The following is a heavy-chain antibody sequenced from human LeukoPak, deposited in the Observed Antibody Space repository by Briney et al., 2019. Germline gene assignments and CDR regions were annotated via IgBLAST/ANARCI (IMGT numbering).Heavy chain of an antibody. CDR1: GFTFDNAW. V-gene: IGHV3-15*01. CDR2: IYSKTDGGPT. Sequence: GGSLRLSCAASGFTFDNAWLSWVRQAPGKGLEWVGRIYSKTDGGPTDYATPVTGRFSISRDDSKNTLYLQMNSLKTDDTAVYYCTTVPWFGDLYAAGYWGQGTLVTVSS. D-gene: IGHD3-10*01. J-gene: IGHJ4*02. CDR3: TTVPWFGDLYAAGY.